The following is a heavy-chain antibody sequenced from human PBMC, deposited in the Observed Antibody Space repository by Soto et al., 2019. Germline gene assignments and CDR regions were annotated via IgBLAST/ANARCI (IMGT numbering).Heavy chain of an antibody. CDR2: INAGNGNT. J-gene: IGHJ4*02. V-gene: IGHV1-3*01. CDR1: GYTFTTYA. D-gene: IGHD3-10*01. CDR3: ARGPAGGGSPWVPWIGPYYFDS. Sequence: ASVKVSCKASGYTFTTYAFHWVRQAPGQRHEWMGWINAGNGNTKYSERFQGRVTITRDTPASTVYMELNSLTSEDTAVYSCARGPAGGGSPWVPWIGPYYFDSWGQGTLVTVSS.